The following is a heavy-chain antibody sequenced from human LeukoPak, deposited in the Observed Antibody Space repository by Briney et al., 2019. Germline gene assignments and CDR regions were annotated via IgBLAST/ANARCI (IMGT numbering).Heavy chain of an antibody. V-gene: IGHV1-2*02. CDR3: ARSKSWFGELLAY. J-gene: IGHJ4*02. CDR1: GYTFTGYY. D-gene: IGHD3-10*01. Sequence: ASVKVSCKASGYTFTGYYMHWVRQAPGQGLEWMGWINPNSRVTNYAQKFQGRVTMTRDTSISTAYMNLSRLRSDDTAVYYCARSKSWFGELLAYWGQGTLATVSS. CDR2: INPNSRVT.